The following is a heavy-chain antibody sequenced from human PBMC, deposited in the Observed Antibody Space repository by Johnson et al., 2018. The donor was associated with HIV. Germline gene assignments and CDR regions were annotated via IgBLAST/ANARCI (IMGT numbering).Heavy chain of an antibody. CDR2: FYSGCST. Sequence: VQLVESGGGLIQPGGSLRLSCVASGFTVSSNYMSWVRQAPGKGLEWVSVFYSGCSTYYADSVKGRFTISRDNSKNTLYLQMNSLRAEDTAVYYCAREPRIAAFRDAFDIWGQGTMVTVSS. CDR1: GFTVSSNY. D-gene: IGHD6-6*01. V-gene: IGHV3-66*03. J-gene: IGHJ3*02. CDR3: AREPRIAAFRDAFDI.